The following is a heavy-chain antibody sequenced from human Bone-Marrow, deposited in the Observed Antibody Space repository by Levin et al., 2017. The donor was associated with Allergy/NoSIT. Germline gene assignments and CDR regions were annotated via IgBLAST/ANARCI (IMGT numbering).Heavy chain of an antibody. CDR1: GYTFTSYD. J-gene: IGHJ6*02. CDR2: MNPNSGNT. CDR3: AIGQGYCSSTSCYYYYYYGMDV. V-gene: IGHV1-8*01. Sequence: KAGGSLRLSCKASGYTFTSYDINWVRQATGQGLEWMGWMNPNSGNTGYAQKFQGRVTMTRNTSISTAYMELSSLRSEDTAVYYCAIGQGYCSSTSCYYYYYYGMDVWGQGTTVTVSS. D-gene: IGHD2-2*01.